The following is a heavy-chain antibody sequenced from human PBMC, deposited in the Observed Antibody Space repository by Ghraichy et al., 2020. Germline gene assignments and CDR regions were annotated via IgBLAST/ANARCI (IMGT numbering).Heavy chain of an antibody. CDR1: GGSISSSSSY. D-gene: IGHD3-22*01. CDR2: IYYSGST. CDR3: ARHVYDSTGYYPRSPAFDI. V-gene: IGHV4-39*01. Sequence: SETLSLTCTVSGGSISSSSSYWGWIRQPPGTGLEWIGTIYYSGSTYYNPSLKSRVTISVDTSRDQFSLSLTSVTAADTAEYYCARHVYDSTGYYPRSPAFDIWGQGTMVTVSS. J-gene: IGHJ3*02.